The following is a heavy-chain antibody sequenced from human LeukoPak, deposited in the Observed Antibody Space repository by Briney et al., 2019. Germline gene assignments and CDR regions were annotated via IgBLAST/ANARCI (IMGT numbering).Heavy chain of an antibody. V-gene: IGHV4-59*12. J-gene: IGHJ4*02. Sequence: SETLSLTCTVSGGSISSYYWSWVRQPPGKGLEWIGYIYYSGSTYYNPSLKSRVTISVDTSKNQFSLKLSSVTAADTAVYYCARVGQLHDYWGQGTLVTVSS. CDR3: ARVGQLHDY. CDR2: IYYSGST. CDR1: GGSISSYY. D-gene: IGHD4-23*01.